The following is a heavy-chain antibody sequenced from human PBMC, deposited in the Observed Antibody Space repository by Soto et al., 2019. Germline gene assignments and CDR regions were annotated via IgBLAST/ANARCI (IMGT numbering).Heavy chain of an antibody. CDR2: ISTSGSYI. CDR1: GFSLSSST. V-gene: IGHV3-21*01. CDR3: ARTSVGAVTTGYFDY. J-gene: IGHJ4*02. D-gene: IGHD4-4*01. Sequence: PGGPLKLSCAASGFSLSSSTKHCGRQPPGKGLEWVSSISTSGSYIYYADSLKGRCTISKDNAKSYLYLQMNSLRADDTAVYYRARTSVGAVTTGYFDYWGQGT.